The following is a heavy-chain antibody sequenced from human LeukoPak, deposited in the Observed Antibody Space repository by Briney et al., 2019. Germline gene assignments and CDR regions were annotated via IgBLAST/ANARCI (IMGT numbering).Heavy chain of an antibody. V-gene: IGHV3-74*01. CDR3: TTGPSYGYEW. Sequence: GGSLRLSCAASGMTFSNHWMHWVRQAPGKGLAWVSLIKTDGRTTIYADSVKGRFTISRDDSKSTLYLQMNSLRAEDTAIYYCTTGPSYGYEWWGQGTVVTVSS. CDR1: GMTFSNHW. D-gene: IGHD3-16*01. J-gene: IGHJ4*02. CDR2: IKTDGRTT.